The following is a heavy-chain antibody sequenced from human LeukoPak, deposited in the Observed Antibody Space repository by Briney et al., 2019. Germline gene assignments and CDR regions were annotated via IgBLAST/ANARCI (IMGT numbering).Heavy chain of an antibody. CDR2: INPNSGGT. CDR1: GYTFTGYY. V-gene: IGHV1-2*02. D-gene: IGHD2-2*01. CDR3: ARKSAVRSTSEFDF. Sequence: GASVKVSCKASGYTFTGYYMHWVRQAPGQGLEWMGWINPNSGGTNYAQKFQGRVTMTSDTSISTAYMELTSLRSDDSAVYYCARKSAVRSTSEFDFWGQGTLVTVSS. J-gene: IGHJ4*02.